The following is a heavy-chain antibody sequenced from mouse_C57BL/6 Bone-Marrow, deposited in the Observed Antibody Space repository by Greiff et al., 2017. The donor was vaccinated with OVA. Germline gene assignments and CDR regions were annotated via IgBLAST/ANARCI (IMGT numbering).Heavy chain of an antibody. V-gene: IGHV1-12*01. J-gene: IGHJ4*01. CDR2: IYPGNGDT. CDR3: ARSPIHYYGSSYGATDY. D-gene: IGHD1-1*01. Sequence: QVQLKESGAELVRPGASVKMSCKASGYTFTSYNMHCVKQTPRQGLEWIGAIYPGNGDTSYNQKFKGKATLTVDKSSSTAYMQLSSLTSEDSAVYFCARSPIHYYGSSYGATDYWGQGTSVTVSS. CDR1: GYTFTSYN.